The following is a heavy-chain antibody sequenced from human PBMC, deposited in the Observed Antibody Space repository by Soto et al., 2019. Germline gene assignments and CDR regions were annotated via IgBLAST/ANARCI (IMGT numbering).Heavy chain of an antibody. J-gene: IGHJ4*02. V-gene: IGHV1-69*13. CDR1: GGTFSSYA. D-gene: IGHD6-19*01. CDR3: ARGCSSGWYTVAFDI. Sequence: SVKVSCKTSGGTFSSYAISWVRQAPGQGLEWMGGIIPIFGTANYAQKFQGRVTITADESTSTAYMELSSLRSEDTAVYYCARGCSSGWYTVAFDIWGQGTLVTVSS. CDR2: IIPIFGTA.